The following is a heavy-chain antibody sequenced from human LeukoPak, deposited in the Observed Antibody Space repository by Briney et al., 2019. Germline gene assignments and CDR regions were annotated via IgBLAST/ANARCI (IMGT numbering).Heavy chain of an antibody. CDR1: GFTFSSYW. D-gene: IGHD3-10*01. V-gene: IGHV3-7*01. CDR3: ARVPMVRGVIPSFDY. Sequence: PGGSLRLSCAASGFTFSSYWMSWVRQAPGKGLEWVANIKQDGSEKYYVDSVKGRFTISRDNAKNSLYLQMNSLRAEDTAVYYCARVPMVRGVIPSFDYWGQGTLVTVSS. J-gene: IGHJ4*02. CDR2: IKQDGSEK.